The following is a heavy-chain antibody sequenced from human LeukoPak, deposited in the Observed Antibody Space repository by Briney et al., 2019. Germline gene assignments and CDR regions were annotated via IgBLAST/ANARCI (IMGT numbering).Heavy chain of an antibody. V-gene: IGHV6-1*01. CDR1: GDSVSTNSAA. Sequence: SQTLSLTCAISGDSVSTNSAAWNWIRQSPSRGLEWLGKTYYRSKWFNEYAVSLEGRMTINSDTAKNQFSMQLNSATPEDTAVYYCVRSGYSAWLDYWGQGILVTVSS. CDR3: VRSGYSAWLDY. J-gene: IGHJ4*02. CDR2: TYYRSKWFN. D-gene: IGHD5-12*01.